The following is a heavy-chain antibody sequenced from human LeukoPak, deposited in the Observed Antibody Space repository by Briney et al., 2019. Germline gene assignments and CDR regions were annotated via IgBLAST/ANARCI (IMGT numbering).Heavy chain of an antibody. CDR2: INPNSGGT. V-gene: IGHV1-2*02. D-gene: IGHD3-22*01. Sequence: ASVKVSCKASGYTFTGYYMHWVRQAPGQGLEWMEWINPNSGGTNYAQKFQGRVTMTRDTSISTAYMELSRLRSDDTAVYYCAKGYDSSGYGDYWGQGTLVTVSS. CDR1: GYTFTGYY. J-gene: IGHJ4*02. CDR3: AKGYDSSGYGDY.